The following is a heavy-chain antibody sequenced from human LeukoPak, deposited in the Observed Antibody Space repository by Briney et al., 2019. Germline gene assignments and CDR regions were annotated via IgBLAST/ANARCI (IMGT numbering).Heavy chain of an antibody. CDR3: ARRGAHSGYYFDY. J-gene: IGHJ4*02. D-gene: IGHD3-22*01. V-gene: IGHV4-34*01. Sequence: SETLSLTCAVYSGSFSGYYWNWIRQAPGKGLEWIGEINQSGSTNYNPSLKSRVTISVDTSKNQFSLKLSSVTAADTAVYYCARRGAHSGYYFDYWGQGTLVTVSS. CDR1: SGSFSGYY. CDR2: INQSGST.